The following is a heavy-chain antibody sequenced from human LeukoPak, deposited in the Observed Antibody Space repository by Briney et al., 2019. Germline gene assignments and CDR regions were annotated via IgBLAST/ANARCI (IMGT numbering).Heavy chain of an antibody. CDR2: ISWNSGSI. Sequence: GGSLRLSCAASGFTFDDYAMHWVRQAPGKGLEWVPGISWNSGSIGYADSVKGRFTISRDNAKNSLYLQMNSLRAEDTALYYCAKDIVWRTGAVAGTSIDYWGQGTLVTVSS. CDR1: GFTFDDYA. V-gene: IGHV3-9*01. CDR3: AKDIVWRTGAVAGTSIDY. J-gene: IGHJ4*02. D-gene: IGHD6-19*01.